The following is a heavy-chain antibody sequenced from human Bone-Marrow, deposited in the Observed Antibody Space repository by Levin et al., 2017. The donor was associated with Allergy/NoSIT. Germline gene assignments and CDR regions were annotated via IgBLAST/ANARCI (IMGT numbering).Heavy chain of an antibody. CDR3: ARARPEKYGSSWFSNWFDP. V-gene: IGHV4-39*01. CDR2: LYYSGTT. Sequence: PSQTLSLTCTVSGGSISSRNDYWGWVRQPPEKGLEWIGSLYYSGTTYYNPSLKSRITISVDTSRDQFSLKLTSVTAADTAVYYCARARPEKYGSSWFSNWFDPWGQGTLVTVSS. CDR1: GGSISSRNDY. D-gene: IGHD6-13*01. J-gene: IGHJ5*02.